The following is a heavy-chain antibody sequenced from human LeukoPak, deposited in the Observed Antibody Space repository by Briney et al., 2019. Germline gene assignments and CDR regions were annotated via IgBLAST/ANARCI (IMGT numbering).Heavy chain of an antibody. Sequence: PGGSLRLSCAASGFTFSSFPMSWVRQAPGKGLEWVSVISGGGVSTYYADSVKGRFTISRDNSKNTLYLQMNSLRVEDTAVYYCAKIAETSGTYGQGFDYWGQGTLVTVSS. CDR2: ISGGGVST. D-gene: IGHD1-26*01. J-gene: IGHJ4*02. CDR3: AKIAETSGTYGQGFDY. CDR1: GFTFSSFP. V-gene: IGHV3-23*01.